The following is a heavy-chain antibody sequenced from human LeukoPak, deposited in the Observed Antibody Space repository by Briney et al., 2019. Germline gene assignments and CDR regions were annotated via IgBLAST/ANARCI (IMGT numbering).Heavy chain of an antibody. D-gene: IGHD4-23*01. Sequence: PSETLSLTCIVSGGSITSDYWSWIRQPPGKRLEWLGYIENTGRTEYNPSLMSRITISVDTSKIQFSLMLSPVTAADTAVYYCARGRYGGYFDCWGQGTLVTVSS. CDR1: GGSITSDY. J-gene: IGHJ4*02. V-gene: IGHV4-59*01. CDR3: ARGRYGGYFDC. CDR2: IENTGRT.